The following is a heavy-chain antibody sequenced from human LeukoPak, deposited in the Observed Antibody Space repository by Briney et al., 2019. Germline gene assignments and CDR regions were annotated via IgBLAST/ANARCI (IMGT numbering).Heavy chain of an antibody. Sequence: SETLSLTCTVSGGSISSYYWSWIRQPPGKGLEWIGYFYYNGSTNYNPSLKSRVTISVDTSNNQFSLKLSSVTAADTAVYYCARDHYYGSGIYYYYYMDVWGKGTTVTVSS. CDR1: GGSISSYY. J-gene: IGHJ6*03. V-gene: IGHV4-59*12. CDR3: ARDHYYGSGIYYYYYMDV. CDR2: FYYNGST. D-gene: IGHD3-10*01.